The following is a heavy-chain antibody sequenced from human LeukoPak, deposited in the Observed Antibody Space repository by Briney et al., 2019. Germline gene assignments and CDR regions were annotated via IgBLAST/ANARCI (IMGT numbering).Heavy chain of an antibody. CDR2: IYYSGNT. J-gene: IGHJ4*02. Sequence: SETLSLTCTVSVGSISSSSYYWGWIRQPPGKGLEWIGSIYYSGNTYYNPSLKSRLTISVDTSKNQFSLKFRSVTAADTALYYCASTSPKYYYESSGYSSLFDNWGQGTLVTVSS. V-gene: IGHV4-39*07. D-gene: IGHD3-22*01. CDR3: ASTSPKYYYESSGYSSLFDN. CDR1: VGSISSSSYY.